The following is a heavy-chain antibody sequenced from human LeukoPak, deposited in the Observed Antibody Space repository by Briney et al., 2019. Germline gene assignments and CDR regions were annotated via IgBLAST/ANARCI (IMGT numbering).Heavy chain of an antibody. CDR3: ARVRGGFYYDY. J-gene: IGHJ4*02. V-gene: IGHV3-48*02. Sequence: AGGSLRLSCAASGLTFSSYSMNWVRQAPGKGLEWVSYISSSSSTIYYADSVKGRFTISRDNAKNSLYLQMSSLRDEDTAVYYCARVRGGFYYDYWGQGTLVTVSS. D-gene: IGHD3-22*01. CDR1: GLTFSSYS. CDR2: ISSSSSTI.